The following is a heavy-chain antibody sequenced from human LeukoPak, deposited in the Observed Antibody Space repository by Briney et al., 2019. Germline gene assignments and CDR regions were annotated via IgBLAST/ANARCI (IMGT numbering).Heavy chain of an antibody. Sequence: PGGSLRLSCEASGFSFISYWMHWVRQAPGKVLVWVSRINSDGNIINYADSVKGRFTMARDNAKNTLYLQMNSLRAEDTAVYFCVRDGYNPYYYYYMDVWGKGTTVTISS. D-gene: IGHD5-18*01. CDR2: INSDGNII. CDR3: VRDGYNPYYYYYMDV. J-gene: IGHJ6*03. CDR1: GFSFISYW. V-gene: IGHV3-74*01.